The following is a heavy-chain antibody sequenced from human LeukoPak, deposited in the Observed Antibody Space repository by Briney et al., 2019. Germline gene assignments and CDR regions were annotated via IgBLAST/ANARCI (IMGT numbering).Heavy chain of an antibody. CDR2: INPNSGGT. J-gene: IGHJ6*02. CDR1: GYTFTGYY. V-gene: IGHV1-2*02. Sequence: ASVKVSFKASGYTFTGYYMHWVRQAPGQGLEWMGWINPNSGGTNYAQKFQGRVTMTRGTSISTAYMELSRLRSDDTAVYCCARGSSSWYYGMDVWGQGTTVTVSS. D-gene: IGHD2-2*01. CDR3: ARGSSSWYYGMDV.